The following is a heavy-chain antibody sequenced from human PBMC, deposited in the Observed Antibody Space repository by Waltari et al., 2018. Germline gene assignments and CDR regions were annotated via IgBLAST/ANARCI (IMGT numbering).Heavy chain of an antibody. Sequence: QLQLQESGPGLVKPSETLSLTCSVYGGSITSSPHYWGWIRQPPGQGLEWIGTISYAGATYSSPSLNSRVTVSRDTPKNQLSLTLGSVTASDTAVYYCATYIGASVGTAAFDVWGQGAMVTVSS. CDR1: GGSITSSPHY. CDR3: ATYIGASVGTAAFDV. CDR2: ISYAGAT. D-gene: IGHD5-12*01. J-gene: IGHJ3*01. V-gene: IGHV4-39*01.